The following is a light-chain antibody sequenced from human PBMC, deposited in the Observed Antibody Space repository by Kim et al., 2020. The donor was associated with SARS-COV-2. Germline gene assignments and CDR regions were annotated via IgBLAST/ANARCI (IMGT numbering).Light chain of an antibody. CDR1: RSVISN. V-gene: IGKV3-15*01. CDR2: GAS. CDR3: QQYNNWPLT. Sequence: EIVMTQSPATPSLSPGERATLSCRASRSVISNLAWYQRKPGQPPRLLIYGASTRATGIPARFSGSGSGTEFTLTISSLQSEDFAVYYCQQYNNWPLTFGGGTKVDIK. J-gene: IGKJ4*01.